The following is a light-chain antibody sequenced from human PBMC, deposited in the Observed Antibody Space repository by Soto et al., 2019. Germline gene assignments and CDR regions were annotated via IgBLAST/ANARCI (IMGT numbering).Light chain of an antibody. J-gene: IGLJ2*01. CDR1: SSDVGGYNY. CDR2: EVD. Sequence: QSALTQPPSASGSPGQSVTVSCTGTSSDVGGYNYVSWYQQHPGKAPKLMIYEVDKRPSGVPDRFSGSKSGNTASLTVSGLQADDEADYYCSSYATNRDVLFGGGTKPTVL. V-gene: IGLV2-8*01. CDR3: SSYATNRDVL.